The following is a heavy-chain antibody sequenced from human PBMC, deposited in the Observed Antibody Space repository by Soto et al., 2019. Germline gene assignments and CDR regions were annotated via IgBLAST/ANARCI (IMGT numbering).Heavy chain of an antibody. Sequence: EVQLVESGGGVLRPGGSLRLSCAASGFTFDDYGMSWARQAQGKGLEWVSGVNWNGGSTGYADSVKGRFTISRDNAKNSLYLQMNSLRAEDTAFYYCVRGASLNFDYWGQGTLVTVSS. CDR2: VNWNGGST. J-gene: IGHJ4*02. D-gene: IGHD1-26*01. CDR3: VRGASLNFDY. CDR1: GFTFDDYG. V-gene: IGHV3-20*04.